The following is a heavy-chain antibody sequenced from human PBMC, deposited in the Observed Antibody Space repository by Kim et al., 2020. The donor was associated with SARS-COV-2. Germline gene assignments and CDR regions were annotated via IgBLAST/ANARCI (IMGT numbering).Heavy chain of an antibody. CDR3: TRGGFSGNSL. V-gene: IGHV3-23*01. D-gene: IGHD5-12*01. CDR2: T. J-gene: IGHJ4*02. Sequence: TYYADSVRGRFTIDRDISKNMVVLQMNSLRDEDTAVYYCTRGGFSGNSLWGRGTLVTVSS.